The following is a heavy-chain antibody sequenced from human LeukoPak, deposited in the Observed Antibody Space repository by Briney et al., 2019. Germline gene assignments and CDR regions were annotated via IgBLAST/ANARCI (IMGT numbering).Heavy chain of an antibody. D-gene: IGHD5-18*01. J-gene: IGHJ4*02. Sequence: GGSLRLSCAASGFTFSGYWMNWVRQAPGKGLVWVSRIASDGSSTTYADSVKGRFTISRDNSKNTLYLQMNSLRAEDTAVYYCARAGYSYGTPIDYWGQGTLVTVSS. CDR1: GFTFSGYW. CDR2: IASDGSST. CDR3: ARAGYSYGTPIDY. V-gene: IGHV3-74*01.